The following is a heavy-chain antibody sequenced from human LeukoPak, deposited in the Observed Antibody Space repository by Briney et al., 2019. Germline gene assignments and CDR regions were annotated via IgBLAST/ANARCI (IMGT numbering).Heavy chain of an antibody. CDR2: IYTSGST. Sequence: SETLSLTCTVSGGSISTGSYSWNWIRQPAGKGLEWIGRIYTSGSTNYNPSLKSRVTVSVDTSKNQFSLKLSAVTAADTAVYYCARDYGAGVQKCFDPWGQGTLVTVSS. D-gene: IGHD3-10*01. V-gene: IGHV4-61*02. J-gene: IGHJ5*02. CDR1: GGSISTGSYS. CDR3: ARDYGAGVQKCFDP.